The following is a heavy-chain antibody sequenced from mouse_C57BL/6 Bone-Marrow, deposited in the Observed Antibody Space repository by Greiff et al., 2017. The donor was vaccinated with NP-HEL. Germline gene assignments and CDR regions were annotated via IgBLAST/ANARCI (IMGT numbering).Heavy chain of an antibody. CDR2: IWTGGGT. Sequence: VKLVESGPGLVAPSQSLSITCTVSGFSLTSYAISWVRQPPGKGLEWLGVIWTGGGTNYNSALKSRLSISKDNSKSQVFLKMNSLQTDDTARYYCARITTVVAYYYAMDYWGQGTSVTVSS. V-gene: IGHV2-9-1*01. J-gene: IGHJ4*01. CDR3: ARITTVVAYYYAMDY. D-gene: IGHD1-1*01. CDR1: GFSLTSYA.